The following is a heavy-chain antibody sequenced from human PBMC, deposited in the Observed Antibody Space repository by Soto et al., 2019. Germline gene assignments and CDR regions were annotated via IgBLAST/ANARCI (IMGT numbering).Heavy chain of an antibody. CDR3: AASIFYYGMDV. CDR1: GYSFTTHW. J-gene: IGHJ6*02. V-gene: IGHV5-51*01. Sequence: GESLKISCKGIGYSFTTHWIGWVRQTPGKGLEWMGTFDPVNSAARYSPSFEGQVVISADTSVTTTYLQWSSLKASDTAIYYCAASIFYYGMDVWGQGTTVTVSS. CDR2: FDPVNSAA.